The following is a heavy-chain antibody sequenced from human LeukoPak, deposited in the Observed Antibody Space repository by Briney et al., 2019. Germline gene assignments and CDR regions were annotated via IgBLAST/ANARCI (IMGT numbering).Heavy chain of an antibody. CDR3: ARDGYCSSTSCPVPSAFDI. D-gene: IGHD2-2*01. CDR1: GFTFSSYA. J-gene: IGHJ3*02. CDR2: ISYDGSNK. V-gene: IGHV3-30-3*01. Sequence: GGSLRLSCAASGFTFSSYAMHWDRQAPGKGLEWVAVISYDGSNKYYADSVKGRFTISRDNSKNTLYLQMNSLRAEDTAVYYCARDGYCSSTSCPVPSAFDIWGQGTMVTVSS.